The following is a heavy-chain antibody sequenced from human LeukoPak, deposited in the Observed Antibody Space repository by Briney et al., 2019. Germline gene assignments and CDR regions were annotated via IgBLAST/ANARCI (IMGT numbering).Heavy chain of an antibody. J-gene: IGHJ4*02. D-gene: IGHD2-2*01. CDR2: INPNSGGT. CDR1: GYTFTGYY. Sequence: ASVKVSCKASGYTFTGYYMHWVRQAPGQGLGWMGWINPNSGGTNYAQKFQGRVTMTRDTSISTAYMELSRLRSDDTAVYYCAREGYCSSTSCYGGSDYFDYWGQGTLVTVSS. CDR3: AREGYCSSTSCYGGSDYFDY. V-gene: IGHV1-2*02.